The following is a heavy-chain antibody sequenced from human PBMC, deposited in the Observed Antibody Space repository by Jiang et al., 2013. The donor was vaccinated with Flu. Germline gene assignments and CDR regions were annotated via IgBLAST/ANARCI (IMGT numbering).Heavy chain of an antibody. D-gene: IGHD3-22*01. V-gene: IGHV4-59*01. CDR2: VYYSGNT. J-gene: IGHJ3*02. CDR3: ARDLRLFHAFQI. Sequence: GKGLEWIGYVYYSGNTNYNPSLKSRATISLDTSKNQFSLQLTSVTAVDTAVYYCARDLRLFHAFQIWGQGTMVTVSS.